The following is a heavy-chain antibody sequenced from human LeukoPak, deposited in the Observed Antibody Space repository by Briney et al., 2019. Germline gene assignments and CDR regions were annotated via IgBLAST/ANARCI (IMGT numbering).Heavy chain of an antibody. CDR3: TTDLATVTTPWFDP. V-gene: IGHV3-15*01. J-gene: IGHJ5*02. CDR2: IKSKTDGGTT. Sequence: GGSLRLSCAASGFTFSNAWMSWVRQAPGKGLEWVGRIKSKTDGGTTDYAAPVKGRFTISRDDSKNTLYPQMNSPKTEDTAVYYCTTDLATVTTPWFDPWGQGTLVTVSS. D-gene: IGHD4-17*01. CDR1: GFTFSNAW.